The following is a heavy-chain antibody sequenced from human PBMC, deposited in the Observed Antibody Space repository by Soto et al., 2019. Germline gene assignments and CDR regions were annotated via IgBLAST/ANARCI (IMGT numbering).Heavy chain of an antibody. V-gene: IGHV1-69*06. CDR2: IIPVFGTP. D-gene: IGHD6-13*01. CDR3: ARGGALSTSWYWGDGLDS. Sequence: QVQLEQSGSEVQKSGSSVKVSCKASGYSFSSHAITWVRQAPGQGLEWMGGIIPVFGTPTYAQKFQGRLTISADKSTNTSPLELRSLRSEDTAVYYCARGGALSTSWYWGDGLDSWGQGTQVTVSS. CDR1: GYSFSSHA. J-gene: IGHJ4*02.